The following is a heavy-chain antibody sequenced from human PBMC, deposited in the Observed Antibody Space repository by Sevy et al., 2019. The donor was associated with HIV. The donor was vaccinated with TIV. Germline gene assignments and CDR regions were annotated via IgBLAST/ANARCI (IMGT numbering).Heavy chain of an antibody. CDR1: GFTFRTSG. J-gene: IGHJ4*02. V-gene: IGHV3-30*18. CDR2: ISYDEAHK. CDR3: AKDYSAGITMVRGAYRARGDYFDY. D-gene: IGHD3-10*01. Sequence: GGSLRLSCVTSGFTFRTSGMHWVCQSPGKGLEWVAVISYDEAHKNYADSVKGRFSISKDNSKNTLYLQMSSLRTEDTAVYYCAKDYSAGITMVRGAYRARGDYFDYWGQGTQVTVSS.